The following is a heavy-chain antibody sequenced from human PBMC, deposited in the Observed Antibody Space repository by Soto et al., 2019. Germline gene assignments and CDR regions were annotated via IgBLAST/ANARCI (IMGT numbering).Heavy chain of an antibody. CDR3: ARDLGSGYDWPY. D-gene: IGHD5-12*01. CDR1: GYTFTSYA. J-gene: IGHJ4*02. CDR2: INAGNGNT. V-gene: IGHV1-3*01. Sequence: ASVQVSCKASGYTFTSYAMHWVRQAPGQRLEWMGWINAGNGNTKYSQKFQGRVTITRDTSASTAYMELSSLRSEDTAVYYCARDLGSGYDWPYWGQGTLVTVSS.